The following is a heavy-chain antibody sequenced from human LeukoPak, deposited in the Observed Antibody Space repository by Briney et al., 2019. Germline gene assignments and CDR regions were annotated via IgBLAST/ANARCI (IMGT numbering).Heavy chain of an antibody. V-gene: IGHV4-59*01. Sequence: SEILSLTCTVSGGSISDYYWNWIRQPPGKGLEWIGYIYYSGSTNYNPSLKSRVTISVDTSKNQFSLKLSSVTAADTAVYYCARADGSSGSYFYGMDVWGQGTTVTVSS. CDR3: ARADGSSGSYFYGMDV. D-gene: IGHD3-10*01. J-gene: IGHJ6*02. CDR1: GGSISDYY. CDR2: IYYSGST.